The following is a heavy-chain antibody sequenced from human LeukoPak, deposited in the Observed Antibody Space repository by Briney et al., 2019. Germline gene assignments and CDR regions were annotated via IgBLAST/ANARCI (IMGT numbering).Heavy chain of an antibody. Sequence: GGSLRLSCAASGFTFSSYSMNWVRQAPGKGLEWVSSISSSSSYIYYADSVKGRFTISRDNAKNSLYLQMNSLRAEDTAVYYCARGGSYQLLPDDAFDIWGQGTMVTVSS. CDR2: ISSSSSYI. D-gene: IGHD2-2*01. CDR3: ARGGSYQLLPDDAFDI. V-gene: IGHV3-21*04. J-gene: IGHJ3*02. CDR1: GFTFSSYS.